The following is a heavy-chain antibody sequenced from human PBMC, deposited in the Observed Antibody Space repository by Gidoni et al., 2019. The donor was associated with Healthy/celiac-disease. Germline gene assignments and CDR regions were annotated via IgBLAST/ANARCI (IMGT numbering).Heavy chain of an antibody. CDR1: GFTFRRYA. Sequence: EVQLLESGGGSVQPGGSLRLSCAASGFTFRRYAMSWVRQAPGKGLAWVSAICGSGGSTYYADSVKGRFTISRDNSKNTLYLQMNSLRAEDTAVYYCAKDGNYYDSSGYYYSGHNYFDYWGQGTLVTVSS. J-gene: IGHJ4*02. V-gene: IGHV3-23*01. CDR3: AKDGNYYDSSGYYYSGHNYFDY. CDR2: ICGSGGST. D-gene: IGHD3-22*01.